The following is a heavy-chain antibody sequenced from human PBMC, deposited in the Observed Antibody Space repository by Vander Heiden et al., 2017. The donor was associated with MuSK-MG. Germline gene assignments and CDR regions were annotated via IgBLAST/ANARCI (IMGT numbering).Heavy chain of an antibody. V-gene: IGHV3-7*01. Sequence: EVQLVESGGGWVQPGGSLRLSWRGSGVNFSDYWMSWVRQAPGKGLEWVANIKDDGSEKYYVDSVKGRFTISRDNAKHSLYLQMNSLRAEDSAVYYCARLGRWLQMGLDYWGQGTLVTVSS. CDR2: IKDDGSEK. D-gene: IGHD5-12*01. CDR3: ARLGRWLQMGLDY. CDR1: GVNFSDYW. J-gene: IGHJ4*02.